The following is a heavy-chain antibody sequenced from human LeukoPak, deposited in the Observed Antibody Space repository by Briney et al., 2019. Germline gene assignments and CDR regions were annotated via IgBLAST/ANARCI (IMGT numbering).Heavy chain of an antibody. Sequence: ASVKVSCKASGYTFTSYDINWVRQATGQGLEWMGWMNPNSGNTGYAQKFQGRVTITTDESTSTAYMELSSLRSEDTAVYYCARDGPNWGSGHWFDPWGQGTLVTVSS. D-gene: IGHD7-27*01. CDR2: MNPNSGNT. V-gene: IGHV1-8*01. CDR3: ARDGPNWGSGHWFDP. CDR1: GYTFTSYD. J-gene: IGHJ5*02.